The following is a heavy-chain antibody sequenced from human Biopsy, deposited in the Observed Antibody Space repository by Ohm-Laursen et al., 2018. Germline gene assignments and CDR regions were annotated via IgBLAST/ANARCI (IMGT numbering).Heavy chain of an antibody. V-gene: IGHV3-33*01. J-gene: IGHJ4*02. Sequence: SLRLSCAASGFTFSSYGMHWVRQAPGKGLEWVAVIWYDGSREYYADSVEGRFTISRDNSKNTLYLQMNSLRAEDTAVYYCARAYPPPGRRLVVVAGDFDCWGQGTRVTVSS. CDR2: IWYDGSRE. CDR1: GFTFSSYG. D-gene: IGHD2-15*01. CDR3: ARAYPPPGRRLVVVAGDFDC.